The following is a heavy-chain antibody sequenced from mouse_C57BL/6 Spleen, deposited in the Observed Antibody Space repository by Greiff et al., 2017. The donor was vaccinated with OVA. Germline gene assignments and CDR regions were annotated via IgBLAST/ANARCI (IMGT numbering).Heavy chain of an antibody. J-gene: IGHJ3*01. D-gene: IGHD2-2*01. V-gene: IGHV1-76*01. CDR2: IYPGGGNT. CDR3: ATGYPSFAY. CDR1: GYTFTDYY. Sequence: VKLQESGAELVRPGASVKLSCKASGYTFTDYYINWVKQRPGQGLEWIARIYPGGGNTYYNEKFKGKATLTAEKSSSTAYMQLSSLTSEDSAVYCCATGYPSFAYWGQGTLVTVSA.